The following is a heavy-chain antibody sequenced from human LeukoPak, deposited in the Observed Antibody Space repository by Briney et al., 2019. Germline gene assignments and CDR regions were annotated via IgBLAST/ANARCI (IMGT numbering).Heavy chain of an antibody. CDR3: ARGPRGFDY. CDR2: INHSGST. J-gene: IGHJ4*02. CDR1: GGSLSGYY. Sequence: SETLTLTCAVYGGSLSGYYWSWIRQPPGKGLEWIGEINHSGSTNYNPSLKSRVTISVDTSKNQFSLKLSSVTAADTAVYYCARGPRGFDYWGQGTLVTVSP. V-gene: IGHV4-34*01.